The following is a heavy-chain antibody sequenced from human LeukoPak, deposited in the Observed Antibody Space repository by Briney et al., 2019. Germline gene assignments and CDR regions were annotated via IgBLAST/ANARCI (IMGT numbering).Heavy chain of an antibody. J-gene: IGHJ6*02. V-gene: IGHV3-21*04. CDR2: ISSSSSYI. Sequence: GGSLRLSCAASGFTFSSYSMNWVRQAPGKGLGWVSSISSSSSYIYYADSVKGRFTISRDNAKNSLYLQMNSLRAEDTAVYYCARDSGPNGMDVWGQGTTVTVSS. CDR1: GFTFSSYS. CDR3: ARDSGPNGMDV.